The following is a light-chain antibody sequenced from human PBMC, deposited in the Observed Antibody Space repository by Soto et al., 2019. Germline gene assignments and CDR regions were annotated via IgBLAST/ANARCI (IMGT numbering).Light chain of an antibody. J-gene: IGKJ4*01. CDR2: AAS. CDR3: QELNSYPRT. Sequence: DIQITLSTSTLSETVEVRVTIACQASQDISNYLNWYQQKPGKAPKLLIYAASTLQSGVPSRFSGSGSGTEFTLTFSSLQSEDFATYAFQELNSYPRTFGGGTKVDIK. CDR1: QDISNY. V-gene: IGKV1-9*01.